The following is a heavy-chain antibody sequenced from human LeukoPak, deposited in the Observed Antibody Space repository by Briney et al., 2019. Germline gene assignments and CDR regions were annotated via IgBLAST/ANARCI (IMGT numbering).Heavy chain of an antibody. D-gene: IGHD3-22*01. V-gene: IGHV3-23*01. CDR1: GLTFSSYA. CDR2: ISGSGGST. J-gene: IGHJ3*02. CDR3: ANDDYYDSSGQLDAFDI. Sequence: GGSLRLSCAASGLTFSSYAMSWVRQAPGKGLEWISGISGSGGSTYYADSVKGRFTISRDNSKNTLYLQMNSLRVEDTAVYYCANDDYYDSSGQLDAFDIWGQGTMVTVSS.